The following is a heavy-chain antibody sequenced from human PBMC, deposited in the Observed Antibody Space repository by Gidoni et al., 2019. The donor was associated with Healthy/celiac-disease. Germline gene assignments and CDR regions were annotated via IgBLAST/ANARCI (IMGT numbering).Heavy chain of an antibody. CDR2: ISSSGSTI. D-gene: IGHD3-16*02. V-gene: IGHV3-48*03. J-gene: IGHJ4*02. CDR1: GFTFSSYE. Sequence: EVQLVESGGGLVQPGGSLRLSCAASGFTFSSYEMNWVRQAPGKGLEWVSYISSSGSTIYYADSVKGRFTISRDNAKNSLYLQMNSLRAEDTAVYYCARTRGDYIWGSYRYNEDYWGQGTLVTVSS. CDR3: ARTRGDYIWGSYRYNEDY.